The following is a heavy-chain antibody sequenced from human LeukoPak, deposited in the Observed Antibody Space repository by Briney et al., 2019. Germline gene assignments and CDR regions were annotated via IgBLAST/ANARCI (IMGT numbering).Heavy chain of an antibody. D-gene: IGHD5-18*01. CDR1: GFTFSSYG. V-gene: IGHV3-30*02. CDR3: AKDSSGGYSYGYFDY. CDR2: IRYDGSNK. J-gene: IGHJ4*02. Sequence: PGGSLRLSCAASGFTFSSYGMHSVRQAPGKGLEWVAFIRYDGSNKYYADSVKGRFTISRDNSKNTLYLQMNSLRAEDTAVYYCAKDSSGGYSYGYFDYWGQGTLVTVSS.